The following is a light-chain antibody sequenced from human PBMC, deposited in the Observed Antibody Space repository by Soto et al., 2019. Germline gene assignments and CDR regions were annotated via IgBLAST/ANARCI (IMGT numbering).Light chain of an antibody. CDR1: QSINIW. V-gene: IGKV1-5*01. CDR2: DAS. Sequence: DIHMTQSPSTLSASVGDRVTITCRASQSINIWLAWYQQKPGKAPKLLIYDASSLQSGVPSRFRGSTSGTEFTLTISSLQPDDFATYYCQQYNTYSSLTFGGGTKVDIK. J-gene: IGKJ4*01. CDR3: QQYNTYSSLT.